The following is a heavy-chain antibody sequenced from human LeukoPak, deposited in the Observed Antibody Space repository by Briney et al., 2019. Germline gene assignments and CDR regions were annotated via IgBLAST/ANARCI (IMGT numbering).Heavy chain of an antibody. V-gene: IGHV3-23*05. D-gene: IGHD4-17*01. J-gene: IGHJ4*02. CDR2: IGSDNKP. Sequence: PGGSLRLSCEASGFTFSAYAMTWVRQAPGKGLGWVSSIGSDNKPHYSESVKGRFAISRDNSKNTLYLQMNSLRAEDTAVYYCASTFYGDSPPYWGQGTLVTVSS. CDR3: ASTFYGDSPPY. CDR1: GFTFSAYA.